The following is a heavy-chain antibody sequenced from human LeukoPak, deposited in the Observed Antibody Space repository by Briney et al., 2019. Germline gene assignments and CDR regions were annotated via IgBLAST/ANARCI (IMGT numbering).Heavy chain of an antibody. J-gene: IGHJ4*02. D-gene: IGHD3-3*01. V-gene: IGHV4-34*01. CDR1: GGSFSGYY. CDR2: INHSGST. CDR3: ARAVQGYDFWSGYYCLFDY. Sequence: TETLSLTCAGYGGSFSGYYWSWIRQPPGKGLEWIGEINHSGSTNYNPSLKSRVTISVDTSKNQFSLKLSSVTAADTAVYYCARAVQGYDFWSGYYCLFDYWGQGTLVTVSS.